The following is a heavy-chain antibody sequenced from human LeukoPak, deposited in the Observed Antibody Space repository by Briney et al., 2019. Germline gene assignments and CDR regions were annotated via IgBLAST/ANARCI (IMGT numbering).Heavy chain of an antibody. D-gene: IGHD5-18*01. CDR2: IYPNSGGT. J-gene: IGHJ4*02. CDR3: ARAGRGYSYGYSDY. Sequence: ASVKVSCKTSGYTFTGYFMHWVRQAPGQGLEWMGWIYPNSGGTNYAQKLQGRVTMTTDTSTSTAYMELRSLRSDDTAVYYCARAGRGYSYGYSDYWGQGTLVTVSS. V-gene: IGHV1-2*02. CDR1: GYTFTGYF.